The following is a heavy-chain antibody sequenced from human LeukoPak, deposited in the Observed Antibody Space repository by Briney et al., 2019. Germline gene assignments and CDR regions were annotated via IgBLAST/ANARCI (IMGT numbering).Heavy chain of an antibody. D-gene: IGHD1-26*01. V-gene: IGHV3-30-3*01. CDR1: GFTFSNYA. Sequence: GGSLRLSCAASGFTFSNYAMHWVRQAPGKGLEWVAVISYDGSNKYYADSVKGRFTISRDNSKNTLYLQMNSLRAEDTAVYYCARDTWELLRRFDYWGQGTLVTVSS. J-gene: IGHJ4*02. CDR3: ARDTWELLRRFDY. CDR2: ISYDGSNK.